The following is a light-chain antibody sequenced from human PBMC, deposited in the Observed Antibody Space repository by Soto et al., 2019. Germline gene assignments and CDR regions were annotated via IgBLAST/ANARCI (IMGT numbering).Light chain of an antibody. Sequence: EIVLTQSPGTLSLSPGERATLSCRASQSVSSYLAWYQQKPGQAPRLLIYDASNRATGIPVRFSGSGSGTDFTLTISSLEPEDFAVYYCQQRSNWPLITFGQGTRLEIK. V-gene: IGKV3-11*01. CDR3: QQRSNWPLIT. J-gene: IGKJ5*01. CDR1: QSVSSY. CDR2: DAS.